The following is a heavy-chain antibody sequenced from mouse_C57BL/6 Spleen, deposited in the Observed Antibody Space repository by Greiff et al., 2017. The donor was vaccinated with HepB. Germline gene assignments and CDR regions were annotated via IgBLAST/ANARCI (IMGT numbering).Heavy chain of an antibody. CDR3: AREDLITTVVATVWEAMDY. CDR1: GFTFSSYA. V-gene: IGHV5-4*01. D-gene: IGHD1-1*01. J-gene: IGHJ4*01. CDR2: ISDGGSYT. Sequence: EVKVVESGGGLVKPGGSLKLSCAASGFTFSSYAMSWVRQTPEKRLEWVATISDGGSYTYYPDNVKGRFTISRDNAKNNLYLQMSHLKSEDTAMYYCAREDLITTVVATVWEAMDYWGQGTSVTVSS.